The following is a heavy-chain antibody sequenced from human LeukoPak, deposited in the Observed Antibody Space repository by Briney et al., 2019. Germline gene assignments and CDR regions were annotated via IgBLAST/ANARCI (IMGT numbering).Heavy chain of an antibody. CDR3: ARDRVYSGYDSVYY. D-gene: IGHD5-12*01. J-gene: IGHJ4*02. Sequence: ASVKVSCKASGYTFTGYYMHWARQAPGQGLEWMGWINPNSGGTNYAQKFQGRVTMTRDTSISTAYMELSRLRSDDTAVYYCARDRVYSGYDSVYYWGQGTLVTVSS. V-gene: IGHV1-2*02. CDR1: GYTFTGYY. CDR2: INPNSGGT.